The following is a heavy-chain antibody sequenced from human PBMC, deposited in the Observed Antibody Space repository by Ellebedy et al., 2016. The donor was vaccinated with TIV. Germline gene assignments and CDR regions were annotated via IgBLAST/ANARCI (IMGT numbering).Heavy chain of an antibody. J-gene: IGHJ4*02. Sequence: GESLKISCAASGFTFRRHGMHWVRQAPGKGLEWVSGIVGSGSQKYADSVKGRFTLSRDNSKRTVDLQMNSLRAEDTAVYFCAKDRTSGDGYWVFDNWGQGTLVSVSS. CDR2: IVGSGS. CDR3: AKDRTSGDGYWVFDN. D-gene: IGHD5-18*01. CDR1: GFTFRRHG. V-gene: IGHV3-23*01.